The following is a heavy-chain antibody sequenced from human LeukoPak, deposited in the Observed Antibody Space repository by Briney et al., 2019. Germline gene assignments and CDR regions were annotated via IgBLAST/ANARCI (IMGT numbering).Heavy chain of an antibody. CDR1: GFTFSSYG. D-gene: IGHD3-22*01. Sequence: PGGSLRLSCAASGFTFSSYGMHWVRQAPGKGLEWVAFIRYDGSNKYYADSVKGRFTISRDNSKNTLYLQMNSLRAEDTAVYYCAKGAPYYYDSSGYYRNFDYWGQGTLVTVSS. CDR3: AKGAPYYYDSSGYYRNFDY. V-gene: IGHV3-30*02. CDR2: IRYDGSNK. J-gene: IGHJ4*02.